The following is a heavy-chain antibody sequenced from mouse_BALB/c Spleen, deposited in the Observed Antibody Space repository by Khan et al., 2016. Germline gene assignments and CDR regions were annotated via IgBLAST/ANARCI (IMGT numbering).Heavy chain of an antibody. Sequence: EVQLQESGPDLVRPSQSLSLTCTVTGYSITTFYNWHWIRQFPGNKLEWMGSLHFSGTTNYNPSLKSRFSIILDTSKNKFFLQLKSVTTEDTATYYCARNYAYFDVWGAGTTVTVSS. D-gene: IGHD2-1*01. CDR2: LHFSGTT. J-gene: IGHJ1*01. V-gene: IGHV3-1*02. CDR1: GYSITTFYN. CDR3: ARNYAYFDV.